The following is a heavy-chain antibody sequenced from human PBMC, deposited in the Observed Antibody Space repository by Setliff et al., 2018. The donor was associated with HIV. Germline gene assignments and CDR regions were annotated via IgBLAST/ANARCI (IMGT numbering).Heavy chain of an antibody. J-gene: IGHJ4*02. CDR2: IKQDGSEK. Sequence: PGGSLRLSCVVSGFSFNKYWMNWVRQAPGKGLEWVANIKQDGSEKHYVDSVKGRFTISRDNLKNSLSLQMTNLRAEDTAVYFCATKWATVTPFDNWGQGTLVTVSS. V-gene: IGHV3-7*01. D-gene: IGHD4-17*01. CDR3: ATKWATVTPFDN. CDR1: GFSFNKYW.